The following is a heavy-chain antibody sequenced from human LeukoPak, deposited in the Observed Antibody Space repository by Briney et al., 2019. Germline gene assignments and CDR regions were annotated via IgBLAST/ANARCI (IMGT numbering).Heavy chain of an antibody. CDR3: ARKLGYCSSTSCYYWFDP. J-gene: IGHJ5*02. CDR2: MNPNSGNT. V-gene: IGHV1-8*03. CDR1: GYTFTSYD. Sequence: ASVKVSCKASGYTFTSYDINWVRQAPGQGLEWMGWMNPNSGNTGYAQKFQGRVTITRNTSISTAYMELSSLRSEDTAVYYCARKLGYCSSTSCYYWFDPWGQGTLVTVSS. D-gene: IGHD2-2*01.